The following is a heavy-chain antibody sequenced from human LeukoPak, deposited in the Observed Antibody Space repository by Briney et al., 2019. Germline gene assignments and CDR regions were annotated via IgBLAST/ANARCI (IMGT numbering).Heavy chain of an antibody. CDR2: IKQDGSEK. V-gene: IGHV3-7*01. D-gene: IGHD3-22*01. CDR3: ARDPYDYDSSGLLTPYYFDY. J-gene: IGHJ4*02. Sequence: PGGSLRLSCAAPGFMFSSYWMSWVRQAPGRGLEWVANIKQDGSEKHYVDSVKGRFTISRDTAKNSLNLQMSSLRAEDTAVYYCARDPYDYDSSGLLTPYYFDYWGRGTLVTVSS. CDR1: GFMFSSYW.